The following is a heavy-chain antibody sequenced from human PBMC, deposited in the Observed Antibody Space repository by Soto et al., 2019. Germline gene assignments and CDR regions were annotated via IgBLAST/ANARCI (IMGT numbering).Heavy chain of an antibody. J-gene: IGHJ6*02. V-gene: IGHV4-30-4*01. CDR2: IYYSGST. CDR1: GGSISSGDYY. D-gene: IGHD3-10*01. CDR3: ARGTYGSGSYYRDYYGMDV. Sequence: SETLSLTCTVSGGSISSGDYYWSWIRQPPGKGLEWIGYIYYSGSTYYNPSLKGRVTISVDTSKNQFSLKLSSVTAANTAVYYCARGTYGSGSYYRDYYGMDVWGQGTTVTVSS.